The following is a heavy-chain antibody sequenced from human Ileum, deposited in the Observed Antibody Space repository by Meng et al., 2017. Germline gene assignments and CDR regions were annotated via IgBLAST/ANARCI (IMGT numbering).Heavy chain of an antibody. CDR1: GGSTSSSTYY. J-gene: IGHJ5*02. CDR2: MSDSGTT. V-gene: IGHV4-39*06. D-gene: IGHD3-10*01. Sequence: RPPVRQSGPGLVKPSETLSLTCSVSGGSTSSSTYYWGWVRQPPGKGLEYIGIMSDSGTTSYNPSLKSRVTISMDTSKNQFSLKMKSVTAADTAIYYCTRDLGFTSAWGQGTLVTVSS. CDR3: TRDLGFTSA.